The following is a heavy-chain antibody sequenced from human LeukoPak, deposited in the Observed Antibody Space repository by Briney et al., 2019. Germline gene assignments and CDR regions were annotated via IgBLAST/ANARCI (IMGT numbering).Heavy chain of an antibody. CDR3: TPTTTYYFDY. Sequence: GGSLRLSCAASGFTFSSYGMHWVRQAPGKGLEWVAVISYDGSNKYYVDSVKGRFTISRDNSKNTLYLQMNSLRAEDTAVYYCTPTTTYYFDYWGQGTLVTVSS. CDR2: ISYDGSNK. J-gene: IGHJ4*02. D-gene: IGHD4-11*01. V-gene: IGHV3-30*03. CDR1: GFTFSSYG.